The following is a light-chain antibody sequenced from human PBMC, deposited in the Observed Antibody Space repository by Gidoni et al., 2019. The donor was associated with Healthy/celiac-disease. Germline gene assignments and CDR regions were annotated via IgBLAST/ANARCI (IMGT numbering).Light chain of an antibody. CDR1: LSVLYSSNNKNY. Sequence: IVMTQSPDSLAVSLGERATINCKSSLSVLYSSNNKNYLAWYQQKPGQPPKLVIYWASTRESGVPDRFSGCGSGTDFTLTINSLQAEAVAVYYCQQYYSTPPTFGPGTKVDIK. CDR3: QQYYSTPPT. J-gene: IGKJ3*01. CDR2: WAS. V-gene: IGKV4-1*01.